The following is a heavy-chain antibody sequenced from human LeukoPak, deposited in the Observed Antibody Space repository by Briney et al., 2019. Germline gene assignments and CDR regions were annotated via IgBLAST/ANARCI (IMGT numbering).Heavy chain of an antibody. V-gene: IGHV3-33*01. CDR3: ARDDFWTGCLGYFHH. J-gene: IGHJ1*01. D-gene: IGHD3/OR15-3a*01. Sequence: PGRSLRLSCAASGFTFSTYGMHWVRQAPGKGLEWVAVIWYDGSNKYYADSVEGRFTISKDNSKNTLYLQMNSLRVEDTAAYYCARDDFWTGCLGYFHHWGQGTLVTVSS. CDR2: IWYDGSNK. CDR1: GFTFSTYG.